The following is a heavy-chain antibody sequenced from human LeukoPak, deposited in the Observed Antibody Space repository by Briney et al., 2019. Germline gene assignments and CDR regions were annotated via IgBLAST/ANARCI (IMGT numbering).Heavy chain of an antibody. D-gene: IGHD2-2*01. V-gene: IGHV4-59*01. CDR3: ARTIVVVVGNEGNWFDP. Sequence: PSETLSFTCTVSGGSISSYYWSWIRQPPGKGLEWVGYIYYSGSTNYNPSLKSRVTISVDTSKNQFSLKLSSVTAADTAVYYCARTIVVVVGNEGNWFDPWGQGTLVTVSS. J-gene: IGHJ5*02. CDR2: IYYSGST. CDR1: GGSISSYY.